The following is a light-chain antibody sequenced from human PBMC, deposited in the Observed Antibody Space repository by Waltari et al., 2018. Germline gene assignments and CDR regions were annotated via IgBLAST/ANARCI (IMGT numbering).Light chain of an antibody. J-gene: IGLJ3*02. CDR3: CSYAGSRTPWV. CDR2: EGS. V-gene: IGLV2-23*01. Sequence: QSALTQPASVSGSPGQSITIPCTGSSSDVGNYHFVPWYQQHPDEAPKLVIYEGSKRPSGISIRFSGSKSGNTASLTISRLQAEDEADYYCCSYAGSRTPWVFGGGTRVTVL. CDR1: SSDVGNYHF.